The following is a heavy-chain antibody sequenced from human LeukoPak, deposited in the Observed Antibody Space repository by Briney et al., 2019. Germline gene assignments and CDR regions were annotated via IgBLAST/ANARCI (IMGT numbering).Heavy chain of an antibody. D-gene: IGHD3-22*01. J-gene: IGHJ3*02. CDR2: TYYRSKWYN. V-gene: IGHV6-1*01. Sequence: SQPLSLTCAISGDSVSSNSAAWNWIRQSPSRGLEWLGRTYYRSKWYNDYAVSVKSRITINPDTSKNQFSLQLNSVTPEDTAVYYCARDLKGGYYDSSGYGAFHIWGQGTMVTVSS. CDR1: GDSVSSNSAA. CDR3: ARDLKGGYYDSSGYGAFHI.